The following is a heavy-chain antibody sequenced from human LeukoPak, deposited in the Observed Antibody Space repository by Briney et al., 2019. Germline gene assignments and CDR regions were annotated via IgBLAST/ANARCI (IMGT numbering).Heavy chain of an antibody. Sequence: GRSLRLSCAASGFTFDDYAMHWVRQAPGKGLEWVSGISWNSGSMGYAESVKGRFTISRDNAKNSLYLQMNSLRAEDTALYYCAKSEMSQIVLSAFDIWGQGTMVTVSS. CDR1: GFTFDDYA. D-gene: IGHD5/OR15-5a*01. CDR2: ISWNSGSM. V-gene: IGHV3-9*01. J-gene: IGHJ3*02. CDR3: AKSEMSQIVLSAFDI.